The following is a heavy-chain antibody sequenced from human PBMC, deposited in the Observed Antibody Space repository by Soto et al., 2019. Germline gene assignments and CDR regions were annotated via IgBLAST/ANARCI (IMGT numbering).Heavy chain of an antibody. Sequence: SSETLSITCTVSGGSISSYYWSWIRQPPGKGLEWIGYIYYSGSTNYNPSLKSRVTISVDTSKNQFSLKLSSVTAADTAVYYCARDHSSSFLDGMDVWGQGTTVTVSS. V-gene: IGHV4-59*01. CDR2: IYYSGST. J-gene: IGHJ6*02. D-gene: IGHD6-13*01. CDR1: GGSISSYY. CDR3: ARDHSSSFLDGMDV.